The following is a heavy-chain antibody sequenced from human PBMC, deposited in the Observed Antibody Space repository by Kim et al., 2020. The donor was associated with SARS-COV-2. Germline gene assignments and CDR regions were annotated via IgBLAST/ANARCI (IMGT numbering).Heavy chain of an antibody. CDR1: GGSISSGGYY. J-gene: IGHJ4*01. D-gene: IGHD2-21*02. CDR2: IWHSGST. CDR3: ARDTGYGGDQAFDY. Sequence: SETLSLTCTVSGGSISSGGYYWSWIRQLSGKGLEWIGYIWHSGSTYFNPSLKSRLSISVDTSKNQFSMKLNSVTAADTAVYYCARDTGYGGDQAFDYWG. V-gene: IGHV4-31*03.